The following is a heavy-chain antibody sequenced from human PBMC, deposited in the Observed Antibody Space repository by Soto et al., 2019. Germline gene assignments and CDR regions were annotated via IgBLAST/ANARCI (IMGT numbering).Heavy chain of an antibody. D-gene: IGHD6-6*01. J-gene: IGHJ4*02. V-gene: IGHV1-69*06. Sequence: SVKVSCKASGGTFSSYAISWVRQAPGQGLEWMGGIIPIFGTAIYAQKFQGRVTMTEDTSTDTAYMELSSLRSEDTAVYYCATNAGYSSSSFDYWGQGTLVTVSS. CDR3: ATNAGYSSSSFDY. CDR2: IIPIFGTA. CDR1: GGTFSSYA.